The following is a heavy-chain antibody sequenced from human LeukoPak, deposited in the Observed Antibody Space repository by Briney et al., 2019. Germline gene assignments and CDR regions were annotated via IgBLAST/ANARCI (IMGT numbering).Heavy chain of an antibody. J-gene: IGHJ4*02. CDR2: IYYSGRT. CDR3: ARQVTGYCSGTSCHSDF. V-gene: IGHV4-39*01. Sequence: PSETLSLTCTVSGGSISSSSYYWGWIRQPPGKGLEWIGSIYYSGRTYCNPSLKSRVTTSVDTSKNQFSLKLSSVTAADTAVYYCARQVTGYCSGTSCHSDFWGQGTLVTVSS. CDR1: GGSISSSSYY. D-gene: IGHD2-2*01.